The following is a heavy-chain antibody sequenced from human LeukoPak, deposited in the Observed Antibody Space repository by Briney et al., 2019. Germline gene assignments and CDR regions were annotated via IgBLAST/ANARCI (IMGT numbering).Heavy chain of an antibody. CDR1: DHTYTNSG. V-gene: IGHV1-18*04. Sequence: ASVKASCKASDHTYTNSGISWVRQAPGQGLGWMSWISANNGETRYAQNFQGRVTMTTDTSTTTAYMELRSLRSDDTAIYYCARVPCSAPPLFSPWDQGTLVNVSS. J-gene: IGHJ5*02. CDR3: ARVPCSAPPLFSP. D-gene: IGHD2-2*01. CDR2: ISANNGET.